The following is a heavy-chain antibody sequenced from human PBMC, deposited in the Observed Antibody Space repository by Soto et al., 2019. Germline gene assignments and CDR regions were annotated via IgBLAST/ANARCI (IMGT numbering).Heavy chain of an antibody. CDR1: GVSFSTYY. J-gene: IGHJ4*02. CDR2: IYYSGSS. D-gene: IGHD2-15*01. CDR3: ARDQGGPFDY. V-gene: IGHV4-59*01. Sequence: QVQLQESGPGLVKPSETLYLTCTVSGVSFSTYYWSWIRQAPGKGLEWIGYIYYSGSSNYNPSLKSRVTMSVDTSKNQLSLKLSSVTAADTAVYYCARDQGGPFDYWGQGTLVTVSS.